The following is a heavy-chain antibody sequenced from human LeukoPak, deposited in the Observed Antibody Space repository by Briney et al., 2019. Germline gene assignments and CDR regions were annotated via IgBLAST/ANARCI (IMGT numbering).Heavy chain of an antibody. CDR1: GFTFSTYS. CDR2: ISSSSRSI. V-gene: IGHV3-48*01. CDR3: ARDGGYSGYDADC. D-gene: IGHD5-12*01. J-gene: IGHJ4*02. Sequence: GGSLRLSCAASGFTFSTYSMNWVRQAPGKGLEWVSYISSSSRSINYADSVKGRFTISRDNAKNSLYLQMNSLRAEDTAVYYCARDGGYSGYDADCWGQGTLVTVSS.